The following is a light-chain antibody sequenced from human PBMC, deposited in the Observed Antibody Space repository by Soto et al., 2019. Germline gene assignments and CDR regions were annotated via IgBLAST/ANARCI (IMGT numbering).Light chain of an antibody. CDR2: KND. J-gene: IGLJ3*02. CDR3: AAKDDSVTGVV. V-gene: IGLV1-44*01. Sequence: QSVLTQPPSASGPPGQRVTISCSGSISNIGRYPVNWYQQFPGTAPRVLIYKNDQRPSGVPDRFSGSKSGTSASLAISGLQSEDEAEYYCAAKDDSVTGVVFGGGTKVTVL. CDR1: ISNIGRYP.